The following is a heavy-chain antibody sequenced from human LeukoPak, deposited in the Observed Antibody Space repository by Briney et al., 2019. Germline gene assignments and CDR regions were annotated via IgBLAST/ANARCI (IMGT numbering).Heavy chain of an antibody. CDR3: VRSRDGYNADDY. Sequence: PSETLSLTCTVSGGSISSHYWSWIRQPPGKGLEWIGYIYYSGSTNYNPSLKSRVTISVDTSKNQFSLKLSSVTAADTAVYYCVRSRDGYNADDYWGQGTLVTVSS. D-gene: IGHD5-24*01. J-gene: IGHJ4*02. CDR1: GGSISSHY. CDR2: IYYSGST. V-gene: IGHV4-59*11.